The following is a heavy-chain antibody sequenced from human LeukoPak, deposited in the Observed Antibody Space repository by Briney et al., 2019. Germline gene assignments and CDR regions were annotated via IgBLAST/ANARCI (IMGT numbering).Heavy chain of an antibody. CDR2: SNPNSGGT. Sequence: ASVKVSCKASGYTFTGYYMHWGRQAPGQGLEWMGWSNPNSGGTNYAQKFQGRVTMTRDTSLNTAYLVLSRLRSADTPVYYCASEAVKVGAQPTSYYYYGMDVWAQGTTVTVSS. J-gene: IGHJ6*02. CDR1: GYTFTGYY. V-gene: IGHV1-2*02. CDR3: ASEAVKVGAQPTSYYYYGMDV. D-gene: IGHD1-26*01.